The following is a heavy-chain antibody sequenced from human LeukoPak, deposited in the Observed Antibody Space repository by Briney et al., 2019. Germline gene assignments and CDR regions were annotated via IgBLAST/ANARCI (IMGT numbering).Heavy chain of an antibody. CDR2: IYYSGST. CDR1: GGSISSSSYY. J-gene: IGHJ3*02. CDR3: ARDATVAAAGTAEGYAFDI. V-gene: IGHV4-39*07. D-gene: IGHD6-13*01. Sequence: PSETLSLTCTVSGGSISSSSYYWGWIRQPPGKGLEWIGSIYYSGSTYYNPSLKSRVTISVDTSKNQFSLKLSSVTAADTAVYYCARDATVAAAGTAEGYAFDIWGQGTMVTVSS.